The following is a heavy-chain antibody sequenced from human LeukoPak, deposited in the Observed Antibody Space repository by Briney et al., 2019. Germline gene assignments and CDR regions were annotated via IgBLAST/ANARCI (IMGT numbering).Heavy chain of an antibody. J-gene: IGHJ3*02. CDR3: AKGSGGRGTAFDI. Sequence: PGGSLRLSCAASGFTFSSYVMSWVRQAPGKGPAWVSAISGSGGTYYADSVKGRFTISRDNSKNTMYLQMNSLRAEDTAVYYCAKGSGGRGTAFDIWGQGTMVTVSS. D-gene: IGHD3-10*01. CDR2: ISGSGGT. CDR1: GFTFSSYV. V-gene: IGHV3-23*01.